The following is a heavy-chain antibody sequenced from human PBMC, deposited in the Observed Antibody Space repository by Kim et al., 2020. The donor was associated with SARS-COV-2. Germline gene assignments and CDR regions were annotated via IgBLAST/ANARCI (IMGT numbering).Heavy chain of an antibody. D-gene: IGHD6-19*01. CDR2: VSDSGST. CDR1: GASISSYY. V-gene: IGHV4-59*01. J-gene: IGHJ6*02. CDR3: ARDRGYRSGWYGSRDSSGMAV. Sequence: SETLSLTCTVSGASISSYYWSWIRQPPGKGLEWIGYVSDSGSTNYNPSLKSRVTISIDTSMNHFSLKLTSVTAADTAVYYCARDRGYRSGWYGSRDSSGMAVWGQGTTVTVSS.